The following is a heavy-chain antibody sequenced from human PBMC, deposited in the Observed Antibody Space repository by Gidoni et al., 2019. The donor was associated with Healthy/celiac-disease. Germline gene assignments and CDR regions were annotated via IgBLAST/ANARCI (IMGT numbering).Heavy chain of an antibody. CDR2: IYHSGRT. Sequence: QLQESAPGLLKPSGTLSLPCAVSGGSISSSNWWRWVRHPPGKGLEWIGEIYHSGRTNYNPSLKSRVTISVDKSKNQFSLKLSSGTAADTAVYYCARVGAGRDGYNRVDYWGQGTLVTVSS. CDR1: GGSISSSNW. J-gene: IGHJ4*02. V-gene: IGHV4-4*02. D-gene: IGHD5-12*01. CDR3: ARVGAGRDGYNRVDY.